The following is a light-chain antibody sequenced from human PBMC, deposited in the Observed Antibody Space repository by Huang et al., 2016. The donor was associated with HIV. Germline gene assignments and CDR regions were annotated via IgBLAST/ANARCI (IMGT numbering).Light chain of an antibody. CDR1: QDIANS. Sequence: QLIQSSSSLSMSVGDRVIITCQASQDIANSLAWYQHKPGRAPKLLISAASTLQSCGPSRFSGGSAGTYFTLFITNLQPDDFASYYCQHLHSYPITFGQGTRLDI. V-gene: IGKV1-9*01. J-gene: IGKJ5*01. CDR2: AAS. CDR3: QHLHSYPIT.